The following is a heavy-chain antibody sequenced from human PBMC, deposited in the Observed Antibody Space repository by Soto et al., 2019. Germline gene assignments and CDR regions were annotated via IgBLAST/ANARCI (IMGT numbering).Heavy chain of an antibody. CDR3: ARDLHGDPYY. CDR1: GYTFTIYG. Sequence: QVQLVQSGAEVKKPGASVKVSCKASGYTFTIYGLSWVRQAPGQGLEWMGWISAYNGHTNYAQKLQGRVTMTTDTSTSTASMELRGLRSDDTAVYDCARDLHGDPYYWGQGTLVTVSS. D-gene: IGHD4-17*01. J-gene: IGHJ4*02. CDR2: ISAYNGHT. V-gene: IGHV1-18*01.